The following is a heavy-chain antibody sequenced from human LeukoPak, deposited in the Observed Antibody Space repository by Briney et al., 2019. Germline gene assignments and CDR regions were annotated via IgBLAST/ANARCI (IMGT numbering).Heavy chain of an antibody. D-gene: IGHD1-26*01. CDR1: GGSISSYY. Sequence: SETLSLTCTVSGGSISSYYWSWIRRPPGKGLEGIGYIYYSGSTNYNPSLNIRVTISVDTSKNQFSLKLSSVTAADTAVYYCARIKWELPGGFDYWGQGTLVTVSS. CDR2: IYYSGST. J-gene: IGHJ4*02. CDR3: ARIKWELPGGFDY. V-gene: IGHV4-59*08.